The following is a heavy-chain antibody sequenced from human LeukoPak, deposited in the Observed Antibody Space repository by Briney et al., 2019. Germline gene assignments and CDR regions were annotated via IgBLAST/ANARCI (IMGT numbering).Heavy chain of an antibody. J-gene: IGHJ6*02. CDR1: GFTFSSYA. V-gene: IGHV3-23*01. Sequence: GGSLRLSCAASGFTFSSYAMSWVRQAPGKGLEWVSASGGSTYYADSVKGRFTISRDNSKDTLYLQMNSLRAEDTAVYYCAKALRGTGYSSSGVPYYYGMDVWGQGTTVTVSS. CDR3: AKALRGTGYSSSGVPYYYGMDV. CDR2: SGGST. D-gene: IGHD6-13*01.